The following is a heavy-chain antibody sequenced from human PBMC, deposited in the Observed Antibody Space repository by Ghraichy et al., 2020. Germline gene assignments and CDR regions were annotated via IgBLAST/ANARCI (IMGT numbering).Heavy chain of an antibody. CDR3: ARGDYGDYPADFDY. CDR1: GFTFSSYS. V-gene: IGHV3-48*02. Sequence: GGSLRLSCAASGFTFSSYSMNWVRQAPGKGLEWVSYISSSSSTIYYADSVKGRFTISRDNAKNSLYLQMNSLRDEDTAVYYCARGDYGDYPADFDYWGQGTLVTASS. D-gene: IGHD4-17*01. CDR2: ISSSSSTI. J-gene: IGHJ4*02.